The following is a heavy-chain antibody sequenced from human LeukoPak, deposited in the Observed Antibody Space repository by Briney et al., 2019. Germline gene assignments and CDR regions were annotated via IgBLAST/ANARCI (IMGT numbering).Heavy chain of an antibody. D-gene: IGHD2-15*01. Sequence: SETLSLTCTVSGGSITSSSYYWGWIRQPPGKGLEWIGIIYYSGGTYYNPSLKSRVTISVDTSKNQFSLKLSSVTAADTAVYYCARDLPYCSGGSCYSCCNWFDPWGQGTLVTVSS. CDR3: ARDLPYCSGGSCYSCCNWFDP. CDR1: GGSITSSSYY. V-gene: IGHV4-39*07. CDR2: IYYSGGT. J-gene: IGHJ5*02.